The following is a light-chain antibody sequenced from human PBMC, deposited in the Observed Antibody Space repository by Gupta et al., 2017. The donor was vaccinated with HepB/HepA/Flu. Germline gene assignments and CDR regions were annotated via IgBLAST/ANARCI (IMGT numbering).Light chain of an antibody. CDR2: DDS. CDR1: NIGSKS. Sequence: SYVLTQPPSVSVAPGKTARITCGGNNIGSKSVHWYQQKPGQAPLLVVYDDSDRPSGSPERFSGSNSGNTATLTISRVDAGDEADYYCQVWDNSSDHFYVFGTGTKVTVL. J-gene: IGLJ1*01. CDR3: QVWDNSSDHFYV. V-gene: IGLV3-21*03.